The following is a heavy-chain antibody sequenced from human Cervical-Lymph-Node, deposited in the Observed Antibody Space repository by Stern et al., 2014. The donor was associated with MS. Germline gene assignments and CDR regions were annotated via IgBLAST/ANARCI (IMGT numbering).Heavy chain of an antibody. Sequence: EVQLVESGGGLVQPGRSLRLSCAASGFIFDDYAMHWVRQAPGKGLEWVSTISWNSAIIGYADSVKGRFTISRDNAKNSHYLQMDSLRAEDTAFYYCTKGGESTSDSWGQGTLVTVSS. J-gene: IGHJ4*02. CDR3: TKGGESTSDS. D-gene: IGHD4-17*01. CDR2: ISWNSAII. V-gene: IGHV3-9*01. CDR1: GFIFDDYA.